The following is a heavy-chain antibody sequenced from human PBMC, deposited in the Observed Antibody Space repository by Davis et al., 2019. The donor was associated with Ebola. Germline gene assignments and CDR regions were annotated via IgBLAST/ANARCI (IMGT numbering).Heavy chain of an antibody. CDR3: ARIMIFGGRYYFDY. V-gene: IGHV2-70*01. CDR2: IDWDDDK. J-gene: IGHJ4*02. Sequence: SWIRQPPGKALEWLALIDWDDDKYYSTSLKTRLTISKDTSKNQVVLTMTNMDPVDTATYYCARIMIFGGRYYFDYWGQGTLVTVSS. D-gene: IGHD3/OR15-3a*01.